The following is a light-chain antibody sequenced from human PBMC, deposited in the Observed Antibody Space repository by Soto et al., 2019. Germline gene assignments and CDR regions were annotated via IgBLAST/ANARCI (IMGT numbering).Light chain of an antibody. V-gene: IGKV1-39*01. CDR2: AAS. CDR1: QSISTY. J-gene: IGKJ2*01. Sequence: DIQMTQSPSSLSASVGDRVTITCRASQSISTYLSWYHQEPRKAPRLVIYAASSLQSGVSSRFSGSGSGTEFTLTISSLQRAGFGTYYCQQTYTYPNTFGQGTKLEI. CDR3: QQTYTYPNT.